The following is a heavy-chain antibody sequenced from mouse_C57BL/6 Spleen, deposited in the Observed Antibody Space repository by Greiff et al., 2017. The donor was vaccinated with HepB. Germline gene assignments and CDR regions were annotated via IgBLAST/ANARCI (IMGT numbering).Heavy chain of an antibody. J-gene: IGHJ2*01. CDR1: GYSFTGYY. D-gene: IGHD2-4*01. CDR3: ARFGDYEGY. V-gene: IGHV1-42*01. CDR2: INPSTGGT. Sequence: VQLKQSGPELVKPGASVKISCKASGYSFTGYYMNWVKQSPEKRLEWIGEINPSTGGTTYNQKFKAKATLTVDKSSSTAYMQLKSLTSEDSAVYYCARFGDYEGYWGQGTTLTVSS.